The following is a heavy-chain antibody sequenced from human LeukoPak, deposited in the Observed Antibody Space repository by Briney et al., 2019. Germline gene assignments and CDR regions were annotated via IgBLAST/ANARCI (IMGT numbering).Heavy chain of an antibody. D-gene: IGHD3-10*01. V-gene: IGHV1-69*13. CDR3: ARTPYYYGSGSYAFDI. CDR1: GGSFSSYA. J-gene: IGHJ3*02. Sequence: VASVKVSCKTSGGSFSSYAISWVRQAPGQGLEWMGGIIPIFGTANYAQKFQGRVTITAGESTSTAYMELSSLRSEDTAVYYCARTPYYYGSGSYAFDIWGQGTMVTVSS. CDR2: IIPIFGTA.